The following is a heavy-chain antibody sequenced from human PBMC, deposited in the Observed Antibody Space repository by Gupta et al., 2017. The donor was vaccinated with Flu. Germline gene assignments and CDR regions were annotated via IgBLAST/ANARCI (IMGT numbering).Heavy chain of an antibody. Sequence: RLVESGGGLVQPGGSLRLSCVVSGFTFSMYYMDWIRQAPGKGLEWVGRIRNKANSYTTEYAASVKDRFTITRDDSKSSLYLQMNSLKNEDTAVYYCARGETGPSPPGRNDCWGQGTLVTVSS. CDR3: ARGETGPSPPGRNDC. J-gene: IGHJ4*02. D-gene: IGHD1-14*01. CDR1: GFTFSMYY. CDR2: IRNKANSYTT. V-gene: IGHV3-72*01.